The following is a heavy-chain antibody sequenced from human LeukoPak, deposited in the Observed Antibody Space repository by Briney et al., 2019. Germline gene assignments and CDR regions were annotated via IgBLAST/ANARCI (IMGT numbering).Heavy chain of an antibody. CDR3: ARGQQLVLVGSYFDH. J-gene: IGHJ4*02. Sequence: SETLSLPCAVYGRSFSGYYWSWIRQPPGKGLEWIGEINHSGSTNYNPSLKSRVTISVDTSKNQFSLKLSSVTAADTAVYYCARGQQLVLVGSYFDHWGQGTLVSVSS. D-gene: IGHD6-13*01. V-gene: IGHV4-34*01. CDR1: GRSFSGYY. CDR2: INHSGST.